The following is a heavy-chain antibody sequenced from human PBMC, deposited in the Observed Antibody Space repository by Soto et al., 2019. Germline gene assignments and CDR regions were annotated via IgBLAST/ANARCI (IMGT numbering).Heavy chain of an antibody. CDR3: ASSRREGLYESYYFDY. CDR1: GYTFTGYY. V-gene: IGHV1-2*04. J-gene: IGHJ4*02. Sequence: ASLKGSCKASGYTFTGYYMHLVRQAPGQGLEWMGWINPNSGGTNYAQKFQGWVTMTRDTSISTAYMELSRLRSDDTAVYYCASSRREGLYESYYFDYWGQGTLVTVSS. CDR2: INPNSGGT. D-gene: IGHD3-22*01.